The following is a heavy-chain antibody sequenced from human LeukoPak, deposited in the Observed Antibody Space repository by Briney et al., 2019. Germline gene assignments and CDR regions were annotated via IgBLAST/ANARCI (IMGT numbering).Heavy chain of an antibody. CDR2: ISCTSGYI. J-gene: IGHJ6*03. CDR1: GFTFGSYD. V-gene: IGHV3-21*06. CDR3: ARLYTSSWYSGFLYMDV. D-gene: IGHD6-13*01. Sequence: GGSLRLSCAASGFTFGSYDMNWVRQAPGKRMEWVASISCTSGYIYYADSVKGRFTTSRDNVKNSLYLQMNSLRAEDTAVYYCARLYTSSWYSGFLYMDVWGKGTTVTVSS.